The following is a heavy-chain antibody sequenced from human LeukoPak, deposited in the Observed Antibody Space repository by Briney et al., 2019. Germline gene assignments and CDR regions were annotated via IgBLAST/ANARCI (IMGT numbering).Heavy chain of an antibody. CDR1: GGSFSGYY. CDR2: INHSGST. D-gene: IGHD5-18*01. J-gene: IGHJ5*02. Sequence: SEALSLTCAVYGGSFSGYYWSWIRQPPGEGLEWIGEINHSGSTNYNPSLKSRVTISVDTSKNQFSLKLSSVTAADTAVYYCARTLQLWLRGPGVWFDPWGQGTLVTVSS. CDR3: ARTLQLWLRGPGVWFDP. V-gene: IGHV4-34*01.